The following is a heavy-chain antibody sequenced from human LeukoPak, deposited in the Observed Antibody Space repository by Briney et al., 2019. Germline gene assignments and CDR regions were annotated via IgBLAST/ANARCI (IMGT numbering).Heavy chain of an antibody. CDR3: TKGGRSGTNGDDAFDI. CDR2: IWYDGSNK. V-gene: IGHV3-30*02. D-gene: IGHD1-7*01. J-gene: IGHJ3*02. CDR1: GFTFSSYG. Sequence: HPGGSLRLSCAASGFTFSSYGMHWVRQAPGKGLEWVAVIWYDGSNKYYADSVKGRFTISRDNSENTLYLQVNSLRPEDTALYSCTKGGRSGTNGDDAFDIWGQGTMVTVSS.